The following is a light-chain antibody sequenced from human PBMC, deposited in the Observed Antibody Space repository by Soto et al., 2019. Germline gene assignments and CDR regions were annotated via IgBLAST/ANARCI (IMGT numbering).Light chain of an antibody. J-gene: IGKJ1*01. V-gene: IGKV3-20*01. CDR3: QQYGSSGT. CDR1: ETVSGSY. CDR2: GAY. Sequence: EIIWTQSPDTLSLSPGERATLSCRASETVSGSYLAWYQQKPGQAPRLLIYGAYNRATGIPDRFSGSGSGTDFTLTLRRLEPEDFAVYYCQQYGSSGTFGQGTKVDIK.